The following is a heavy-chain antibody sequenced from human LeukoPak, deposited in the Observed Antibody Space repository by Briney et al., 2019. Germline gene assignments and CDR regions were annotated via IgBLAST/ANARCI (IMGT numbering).Heavy chain of an antibody. V-gene: IGHV4-38-2*01. D-gene: IGHD2-2*01. J-gene: IGHJ5*02. CDR3: ARQGGIVVVPAALNWFDP. CDR2: IYHSGST. CDR1: GYSISSGYY. Sequence: SETLSLTCAVSGYSISSGYYWGWIRQPPGKGLEWIGSIYHSGSTYYTPSLKSRVTISVDTSKNQFSLKLSSVTAADTAVYYCARQGGIVVVPAALNWFDPWGQGTLVTVSS.